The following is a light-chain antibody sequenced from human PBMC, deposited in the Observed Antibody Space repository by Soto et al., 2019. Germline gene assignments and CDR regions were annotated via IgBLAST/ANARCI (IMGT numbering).Light chain of an antibody. CDR1: KTVRSN. J-gene: IGKJ1*01. CDR3: QQRTNSLWT. V-gene: IGKV3-11*01. CDR2: DVS. Sequence: PGERATLSCRTSKTVRSNLAWYXQKXGQXXRXXXYDVSKRATGIPARFSGGGYGTDFTLTIRSLEPEDYAVYYCQQRTNSLWTFGQGNKVGI.